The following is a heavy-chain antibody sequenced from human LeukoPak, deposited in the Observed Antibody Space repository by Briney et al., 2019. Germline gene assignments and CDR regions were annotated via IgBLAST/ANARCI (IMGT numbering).Heavy chain of an antibody. CDR3: ARDLDWILFDY. CDR1: GFTFSTYW. Sequence: GGSLRLSCAASGFTFSTYWMHWVRQAPGKGLVWVSRIRPEGTTTAYADSVKGRFTISRDNAKNTLFLQMNSLSAEDTAVYYCARDLDWILFDYWGQGTLITVSS. J-gene: IGHJ4*02. V-gene: IGHV3-74*03. D-gene: IGHD3-9*01. CDR2: IRPEGTTT.